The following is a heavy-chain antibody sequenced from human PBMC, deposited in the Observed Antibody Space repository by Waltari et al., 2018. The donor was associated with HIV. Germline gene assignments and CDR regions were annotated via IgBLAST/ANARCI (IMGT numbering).Heavy chain of an antibody. CDR2: IWHDGKNK. D-gene: IGHD2-2*01. Sequence: QGRLVESGGGVVQPGQALGLTCVVSGLTFRVTGMQWVRQAPGKGLEWVAVIWHDGKNKYYADSVKVRFTISTDNSKNTLYLQMRSLRVDDTAVYYCAREDPSRGGFDSWGQGTLVSVSS. J-gene: IGHJ4*02. V-gene: IGHV3-33*01. CDR1: GLTFRVTG. CDR3: AREDPSRGGFDS.